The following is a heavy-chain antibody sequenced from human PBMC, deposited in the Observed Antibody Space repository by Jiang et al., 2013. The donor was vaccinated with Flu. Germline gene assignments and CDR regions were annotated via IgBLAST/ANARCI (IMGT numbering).Heavy chain of an antibody. CDR2: ISYDGSNK. D-gene: IGHD3-22*01. V-gene: IGHV3-30*01. Sequence: WVAVISYDGSNKYYADSVKGRFTISRDNSKNTLYLQMNSLRAEDTAVYYCARDEDSSGYYGYYFDYWGQGTLVTVSS. CDR3: ARDEDSSGYYGYYFDY. J-gene: IGHJ4*02.